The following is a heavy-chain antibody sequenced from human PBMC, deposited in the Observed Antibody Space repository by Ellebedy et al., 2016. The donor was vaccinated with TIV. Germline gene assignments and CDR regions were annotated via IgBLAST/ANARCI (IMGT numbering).Heavy chain of an antibody. CDR3: ARQAGNYAHIDY. D-gene: IGHD1-7*01. CDR2: IIPISDTA. Sequence: SVKVSCXASGGTFSSYAISWVRQAPGQGLEWMGGIIPISDTANYAQKFQGRVTITADESTSTAYMELSSLRSEDTAVYYCARQAGNYAHIDYWGQGTRVIVSS. CDR1: GGTFSSYA. V-gene: IGHV1-69*13. J-gene: IGHJ4*02.